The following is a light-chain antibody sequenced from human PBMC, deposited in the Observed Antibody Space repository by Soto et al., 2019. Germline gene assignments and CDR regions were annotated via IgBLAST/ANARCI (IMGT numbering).Light chain of an antibody. Sequence: QSVLTQPPSASGSPGQSVALSCTGTSSDVGGYNYVSWYQHHPGKAPKLMIYEVNKRPSGVPDRFSGSKSGNTASLTVSGLQADDEGEYYCSSYAGSNTVFGGGTKRTVL. V-gene: IGLV2-8*01. J-gene: IGLJ3*02. CDR2: EVN. CDR3: SSYAGSNTV. CDR1: SSDVGGYNY.